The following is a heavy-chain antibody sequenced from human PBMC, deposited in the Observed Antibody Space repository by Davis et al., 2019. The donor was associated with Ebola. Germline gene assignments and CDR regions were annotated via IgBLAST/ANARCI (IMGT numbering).Heavy chain of an antibody. J-gene: IGHJ4*02. CDR1: CFPFSSYC. V-gene: IGHV3-48*02. Sequence: GESLKISCVTSCFPFSSYCFNWIRQTPGKGLEWIAHINTRGDARVYADSVRGRFTISRDDAANSLSLQMDSLKHEDTAVYYCVRDYLFAFDSWGQGTPVTVSS. D-gene: IGHD3-10*02. CDR3: VRDYLFAFDS. CDR2: INTRGDAR.